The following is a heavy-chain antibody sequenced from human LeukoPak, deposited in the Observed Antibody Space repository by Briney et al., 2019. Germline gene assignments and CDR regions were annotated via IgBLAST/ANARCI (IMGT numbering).Heavy chain of an antibody. CDR3: AKEVKAVTNWFDP. CDR1: GSTFSSYA. CDR2: ISFSGTNT. Sequence: GGSLRLSCAASGSTFSSYAMSWVRQAPGKGLEWVSAISFSGTNTYYADSVKGRFTISRDNSKNTLYLQMNSLRAEDTAVHFCAKEVKAVTNWFDPWGQGTLVTVSS. D-gene: IGHD6-19*01. V-gene: IGHV3-23*01. J-gene: IGHJ5*02.